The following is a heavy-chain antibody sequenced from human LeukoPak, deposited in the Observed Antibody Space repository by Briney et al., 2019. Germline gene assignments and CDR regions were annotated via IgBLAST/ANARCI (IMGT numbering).Heavy chain of an antibody. D-gene: IGHD1-1*01. CDR1: GYTFTSYY. CDR3: ARGESVRVLDYYYYGMDV. Sequence: GASVKVSCKASGYTFTSYYIHWVRQAPGQGLEWMGIINLSGGSTSYAHKFQGRVTMTRDTSTSTVYMELSSLRSEDTAVYYCARGESVRVLDYYYYGMDVWGQGTTVTVSS. CDR2: INLSGGST. J-gene: IGHJ6*02. V-gene: IGHV1-46*01.